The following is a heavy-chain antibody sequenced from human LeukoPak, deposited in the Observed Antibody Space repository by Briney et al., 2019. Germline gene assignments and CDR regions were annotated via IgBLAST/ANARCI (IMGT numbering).Heavy chain of an antibody. CDR2: IHNSGST. CDR3: ARDALTGSPNWFDP. D-gene: IGHD3-9*01. V-gene: IGHV4-4*07. J-gene: IGHJ5*02. Sequence: PSETLSLTCTVSGGSISSYYWSWIRQPPGKGLEWIGRIHNSGSTYYNPSLKSRVTMSIDTSNNQFFLKLNSVTAADTAVYHCARDALTGSPNWFDPWGQGILVTVSS. CDR1: GGSISSYY.